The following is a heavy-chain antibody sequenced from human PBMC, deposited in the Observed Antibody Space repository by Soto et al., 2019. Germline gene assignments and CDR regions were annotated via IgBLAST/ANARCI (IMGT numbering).Heavy chain of an antibody. CDR2: IYYSGST. J-gene: IGHJ4*02. D-gene: IGHD4-17*01. V-gene: IGHV4-31*03. CDR3: ARMTTWTLDY. Sequence: SETLSITCTVSGGSISSGGYYWSWIRQHPGKGLEWIGYIYYSGSTYYNPSLKSRVTISVDTSKNQFSLKLSSVTAADTAVYYCARMTTWTLDYWGQGTLVTVSS. CDR1: GGSISSGGYY.